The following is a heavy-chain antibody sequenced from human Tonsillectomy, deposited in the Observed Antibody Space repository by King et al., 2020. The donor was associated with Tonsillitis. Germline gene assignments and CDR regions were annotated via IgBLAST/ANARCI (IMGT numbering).Heavy chain of an antibody. CDR3: ARLKYDYGEIDY. D-gene: IGHD4-17*01. CDR2: IDPSDSYS. Sequence: VQLVESGAEVKKPGESLRISCTGSGYTFFSYWITWVRQMPGKGLEWMGRIDPSDSYSTYSPSFQGHVTISVDKSVSSAYLQWSSLKASDTAMYYCARLKYDYGEIDYWGQGTLVTVSS. V-gene: IGHV5-10-1*03. CDR1: GYTFFSYW. J-gene: IGHJ4*02.